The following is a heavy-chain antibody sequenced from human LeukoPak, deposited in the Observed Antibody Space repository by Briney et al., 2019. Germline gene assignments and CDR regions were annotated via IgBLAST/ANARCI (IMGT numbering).Heavy chain of an antibody. Sequence: ASVKVSCKASGYTFTGYYMHWVRQAPGQGLEWMGWINPNSGGTNYAQKYQGRVTMTRDTSISTAYMELSRLRSDDTAVYYCARVHYDFWSGYRPKTYYYMDVWGKGTTVTVSS. CDR2: INPNSGGT. J-gene: IGHJ6*03. V-gene: IGHV1-2*02. D-gene: IGHD3-3*01. CDR1: GYTFTGYY. CDR3: ARVHYDFWSGYRPKTYYYMDV.